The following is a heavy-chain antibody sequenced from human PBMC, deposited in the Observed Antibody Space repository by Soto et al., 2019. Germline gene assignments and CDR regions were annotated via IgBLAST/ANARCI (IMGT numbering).Heavy chain of an antibody. J-gene: IGHJ6*02. V-gene: IGHV3-30-3*01. CDR2: ISYDGSNK. Sequence: GGSLRLSCAASGFTFSSYAMHWVRQAPGKGLEWVAVISYDGSNKYYADSVKGRFTISRDNSKNTLYLQMNSPRAEDTAVYYCARAWLVLGNMDVWGQGTTVTVS. CDR3: ARAWLVLGNMDV. D-gene: IGHD6-19*01. CDR1: GFTFSSYA.